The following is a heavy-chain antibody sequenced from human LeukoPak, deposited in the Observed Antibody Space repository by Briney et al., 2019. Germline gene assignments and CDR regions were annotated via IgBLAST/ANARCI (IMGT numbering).Heavy chain of an antibody. Sequence: GGSLRLSCAASGFTFSSYWMHWVRQAPGKGLVWVSRINSDGSSTSYADSVRGRFTISRDNAKNTLYLQMNSLRAEDTAVYYCARDPLNYYYYGMDVWGQGTTVTVSS. CDR3: ARDPLNYYYYGMDV. CDR1: GFTFSSYW. V-gene: IGHV3-74*01. J-gene: IGHJ6*02. CDR2: INSDGSST.